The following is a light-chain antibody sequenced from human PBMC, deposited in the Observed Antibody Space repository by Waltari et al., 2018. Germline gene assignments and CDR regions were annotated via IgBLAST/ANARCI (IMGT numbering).Light chain of an antibody. CDR3: QQSXXXXXX. CDR1: QSTTTW. V-gene: IGKV1-5*03. Sequence: DIQMTQSPSALSASVGDRVTITCRASQSTTTWLAWYQQKPGKSPNLLIFRASTLKSGAXSXXXXSGSGXXXXLTIGXXXPYXFATYYFQQSXXXXXXFGQGTXLEI. CDR2: RAS. J-gene: IGKJ2*01.